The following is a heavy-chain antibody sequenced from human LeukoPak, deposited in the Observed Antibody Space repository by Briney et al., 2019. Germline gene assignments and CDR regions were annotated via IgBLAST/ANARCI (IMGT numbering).Heavy chain of an antibody. CDR2: IRCDGTKR. V-gene: IGHV3-30*02. Sequence: GGSLRLSCAASGFTFRAYAMHWVRQAPGKGLEWVSFIRCDGTKRYYGNSVKGRFTISRDSSKNLMYLQMNSLRAEDTAVYYCEKGDYGDYDEPHYYFYYMEVWGKGATVTVSS. CDR3: EKGDYGDYDEPHYYFYYMEV. D-gene: IGHD4-17*01. CDR1: GFTFRAYA. J-gene: IGHJ6*03.